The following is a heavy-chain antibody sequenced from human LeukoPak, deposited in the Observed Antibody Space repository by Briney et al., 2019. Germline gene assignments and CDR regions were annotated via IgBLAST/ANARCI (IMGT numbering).Heavy chain of an antibody. CDR3: ASGGHGYSGYDPDFDY. Sequence: GGSLRLSCAASGFTISSNYMSWVRQAPGKDLEWVSVIYSGGSTYYAASVKGRFTISRDNSKNTLYLQMNSLRAEDTAVYYCASGGHGYSGYDPDFDYWGQGTLVTVSS. D-gene: IGHD5-12*01. CDR1: GFTISSNY. V-gene: IGHV3-53*01. CDR2: IYSGGST. J-gene: IGHJ4*02.